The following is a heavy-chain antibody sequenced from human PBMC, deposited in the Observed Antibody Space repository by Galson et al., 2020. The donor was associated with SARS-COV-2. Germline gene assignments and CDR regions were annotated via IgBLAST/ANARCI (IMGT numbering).Heavy chain of an antibody. Sequence: ASVKVSCKASGYTFTGYYMHWVRQAPGQGLEWMGWINPNSGGTNYAQKFQGRVTMTRDTSISTAYMELSRLRSDYTAVYYCARDDTYYDILTGLSAGDWFDPWGQGTLVTVSS. CDR2: INPNSGGT. CDR3: ARDDTYYDILTGLSAGDWFDP. V-gene: IGHV1-2*02. J-gene: IGHJ5*02. D-gene: IGHD3-9*01. CDR1: GYTFTGYY.